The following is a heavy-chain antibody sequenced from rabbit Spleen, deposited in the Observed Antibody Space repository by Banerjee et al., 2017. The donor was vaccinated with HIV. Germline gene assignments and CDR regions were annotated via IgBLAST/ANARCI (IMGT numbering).Heavy chain of an antibody. V-gene: IGHV1S45*01. CDR2: INAVTGKA. D-gene: IGHD2-1*01. Sequence: QEQLEESGGGLVQPGGSLTLSCAASGFSFSSNYYMCWVRQAPGKGLQWIACINAVTGKAVYASWAKGRFTISKTSSTTVTLQMTSLTAADTATYVCARGSAAMTMVITGYYLNLWGQGTLVTVS. J-gene: IGHJ4*01. CDR1: GFSFSSNYY. CDR3: ARGSAAMTMVITGYYLNL.